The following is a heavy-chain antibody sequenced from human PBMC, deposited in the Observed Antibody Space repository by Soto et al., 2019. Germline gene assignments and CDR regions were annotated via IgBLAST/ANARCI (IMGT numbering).Heavy chain of an antibody. V-gene: IGHV4-31*03. CDR2: IYYSGST. D-gene: IGHD4-17*01. CDR1: GGSISSGGYY. J-gene: IGHJ4*02. Sequence: QVQLQESGPGLVKPSQTLSLTCTVSGGSISSGGYYWSWIRQHPGKGLEWIGYIYYSGSTYYNPSLKSRVTISVDTSKKQFALKLSSVTAAETAVYYCSRSSSDGDYIVDFDYWGQVTLVTVSS. CDR3: SRSSSDGDYIVDFDY.